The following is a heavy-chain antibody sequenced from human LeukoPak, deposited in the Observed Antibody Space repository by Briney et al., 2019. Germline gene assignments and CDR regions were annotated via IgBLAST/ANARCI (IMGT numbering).Heavy chain of an antibody. CDR3: ARGRVGYCSSTSCPDFDY. CDR1: GCTFSSYW. V-gene: IGHV3-74*01. CDR2: INSDGSST. J-gene: IGHJ4*02. D-gene: IGHD2-2*01. Sequence: GGSLRLSCAASGCTFSSYWMHWVRQAPGKGLVWVSRINSDGSSTSYADSVKGRFTISRDNAKNTLYLQMNSLRAEDTAVYYCARGRVGYCSSTSCPDFDYWGQGTLVTVSS.